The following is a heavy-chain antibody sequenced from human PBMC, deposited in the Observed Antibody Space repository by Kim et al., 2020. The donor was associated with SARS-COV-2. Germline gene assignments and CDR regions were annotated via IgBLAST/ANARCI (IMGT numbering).Heavy chain of an antibody. D-gene: IGHD5-18*01. CDR1: GGTFSSYT. Sequence: SVKVSCKASGGTFSSYTISWVRQAPGQGLEWMGRIIPILGIANYAQKFQGRVTITADESTSTAYMELSSLRSEDTAVYYCARDQGEDTAMVFDYWGQGTLVTVSS. CDR2: IIPILGIA. V-gene: IGHV1-69*04. J-gene: IGHJ4*02. CDR3: ARDQGEDTAMVFDY.